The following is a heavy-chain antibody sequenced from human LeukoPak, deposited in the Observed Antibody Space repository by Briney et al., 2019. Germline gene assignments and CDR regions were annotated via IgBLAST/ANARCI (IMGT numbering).Heavy chain of an antibody. CDR1: GGTFSSYA. J-gene: IGHJ4*02. CDR3: ARGSFSGTTIDY. Sequence: SVKVSCKASGGTFSSYAIRWVRQAPGQGLEWMGGIIPIFGTANYAQKFQGRVTITTDESTSTAYMELSSLRSEDTAVYYCARGSFSGTTIDYWGQRTLVTVSS. V-gene: IGHV1-69*05. D-gene: IGHD1-7*01. CDR2: IIPIFGTA.